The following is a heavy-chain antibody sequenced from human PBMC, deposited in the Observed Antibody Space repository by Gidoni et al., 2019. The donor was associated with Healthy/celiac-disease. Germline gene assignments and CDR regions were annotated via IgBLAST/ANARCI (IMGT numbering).Heavy chain of an antibody. J-gene: IGHJ4*02. Sequence: EVQLVESGGGLVKPGGSLRLSCAASGFTFSNAWMSWVRQAPGKGLEWVGRIKSKTDGGTTDYAAPVKGRFTISRDDSKNTLYLQMNSLKTEDTAVYYCTTDPRGDCTNGVCYLFDYWGQGTLVTVSS. CDR2: IKSKTDGGTT. CDR3: TTDPRGDCTNGVCYLFDY. V-gene: IGHV3-15*01. D-gene: IGHD2-8*01. CDR1: GFTFSNAW.